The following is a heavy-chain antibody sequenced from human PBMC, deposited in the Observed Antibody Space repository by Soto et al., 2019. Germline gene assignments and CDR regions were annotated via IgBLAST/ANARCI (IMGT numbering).Heavy chain of an antibody. CDR3: ARESGSYPEYYFDY. CDR2: INGGNGNT. J-gene: IGHJ4*02. CDR1: GYTFSSCA. Sequence: ASVKVSCKASGYTFSSCAMHWVRQAPGQRLEWMGWINGGNGNTKYSQKLQGRVTITRDTSASTAYMELSSLRSEDTAVYYCARESGSYPEYYFDYWGQGTLVTVSS. V-gene: IGHV1-3*01. D-gene: IGHD3-10*01.